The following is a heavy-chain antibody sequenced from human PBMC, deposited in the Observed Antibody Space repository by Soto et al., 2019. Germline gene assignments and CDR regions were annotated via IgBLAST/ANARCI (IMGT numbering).Heavy chain of an antibody. J-gene: IGHJ4*02. CDR1: GFTFNYYA. V-gene: IGHV3-23*01. D-gene: IGHD1-7*01. Sequence: EVQLLESGGGLVQTGGSLRLSCAASGFTFNYYAMTWVRQAPGKGLEWVSSVRGTGGATYYADSVKGRFTVSRDNSKNTLFLQMNSLRAEDPAVYYFAKNFIDRYFFDYWGQGSLVTVSS. CDR2: VRGTGGAT. CDR3: AKNFIDRYFFDY.